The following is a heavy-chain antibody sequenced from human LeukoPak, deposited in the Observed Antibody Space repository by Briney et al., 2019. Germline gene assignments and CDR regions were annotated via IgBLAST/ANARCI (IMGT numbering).Heavy chain of an antibody. CDR1: GYTLTGYY. CDR3: ARLLGTWNTFDY. D-gene: IGHD1-1*01. V-gene: IGHV1-2*02. Sequence: ASVKLSCKASGYTLTGYYMHWVRQASGPGLEWMGWINPNSGGTNYAQKFQGRVTMTRDTSISTAYMELSRLRSDDTAVYYCARLLGTWNTFDYWGQGTLVTVSS. J-gene: IGHJ4*02. CDR2: INPNSGGT.